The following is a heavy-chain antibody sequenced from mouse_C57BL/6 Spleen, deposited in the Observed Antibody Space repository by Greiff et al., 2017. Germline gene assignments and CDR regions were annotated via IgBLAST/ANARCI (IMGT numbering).Heavy chain of an antibody. D-gene: IGHD4-1*01. J-gene: IGHJ2*01. CDR1: GYTFTSYW. Sequence: QVQLQQPGAELVKPGASVKLSCKASGYTFTSYWMHWVKQRPGQGLEWIGMIHPNSGSTNYNEKFKSKATLTVDKSSSTAYMQLSSLTSEDSAVYYCARLTGSYYFDYWGQGTTLTVSS. CDR3: ARLTGSYYFDY. CDR2: IHPNSGST. V-gene: IGHV1-64*01.